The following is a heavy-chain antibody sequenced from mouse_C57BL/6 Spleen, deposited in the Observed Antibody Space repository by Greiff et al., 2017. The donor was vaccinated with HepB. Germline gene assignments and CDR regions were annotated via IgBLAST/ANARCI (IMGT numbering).Heavy chain of an antibody. CDR3: AGSTGGVLYAMDY. CDR2: IDPEDGET. D-gene: IGHD1-1*01. V-gene: IGHV14-2*01. J-gene: IGHJ4*01. Sequence: VHVKQSGAELVKPGASVKLSCTASGFNIKDYYMHWVKQRTEQGLEWIGRIDPEDGETKYAPNFQGKATITADTSANTAYLQLSSLTSEDTAVYYCAGSTGGVLYAMDYWGQGTSVTVSS. CDR1: GFNIKDYY.